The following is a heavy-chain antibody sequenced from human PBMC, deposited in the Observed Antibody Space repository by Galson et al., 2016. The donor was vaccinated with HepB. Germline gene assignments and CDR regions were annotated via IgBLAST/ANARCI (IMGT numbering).Heavy chain of an antibody. Sequence: SVKVSCKASGYIFTSYGINWVRQAPGQGLEWMGWISAYNGNTNYALNIQGRVTMTTDTSTNTAYMERRTLRSDDTAVYYCVTGGQYNLWRSTQRFYDDFDYYRMDVWGQGTTVTVSS. D-gene: IGHD3-3*01. CDR2: ISAYNGNT. J-gene: IGHJ6*02. CDR1: GYIFTSYG. CDR3: VTGGQYNLWRSTQRFYDDFDYYRMDV. V-gene: IGHV1-18*01.